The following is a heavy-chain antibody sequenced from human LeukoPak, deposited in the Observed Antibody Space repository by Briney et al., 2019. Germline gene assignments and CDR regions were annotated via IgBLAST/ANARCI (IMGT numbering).Heavy chain of an antibody. Sequence: GGSLRLSCGASGFTFSNYGMLWVRQAPGKGLEWVSGISATTGGTYYADSVKGRFTISRDISKSTLYLQMNSLRADDTAVYYCAKIQGWFNDAFHIGGQGTMVTVSS. V-gene: IGHV3-23*01. D-gene: IGHD6-19*01. J-gene: IGHJ3*02. CDR1: GFTFSNYG. CDR2: ISATTGGT. CDR3: AKIQGWFNDAFHI.